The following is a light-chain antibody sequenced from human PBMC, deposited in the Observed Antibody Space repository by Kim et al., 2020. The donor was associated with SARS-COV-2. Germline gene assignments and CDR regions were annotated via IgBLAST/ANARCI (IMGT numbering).Light chain of an antibody. J-gene: IGLJ3*02. CDR2: DVT. CDR1: NTDIAVYNY. Sequence: QSVLTQPASVSASPGQSVTISCTGTNTDIAVYNYVSWYRQHPGEAPKLIIYDVTRRPSGVSDRFSASKSGHTASLTISGLQTEDEADYYCSSYTTSETWVFGGGTRVSVL. V-gene: IGLV2-14*03. CDR3: SSYTTSETWV.